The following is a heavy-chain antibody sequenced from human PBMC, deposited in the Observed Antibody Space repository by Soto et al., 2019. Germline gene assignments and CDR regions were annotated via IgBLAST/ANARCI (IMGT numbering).Heavy chain of an antibody. V-gene: IGHV4-39*01. CDR1: GVSISGSSYY. Sequence: QLQRQESGPGLVKPSETLSLICSVSGVSISGSSYYWGWIRQPPGKGLEWIGSIYYSGQTYYNPSLKSGVTISGERARNQCSLNLTSVTATDTAFYYCARHGSSWGQGTLVTVSS. CDR3: ARHGSS. CDR2: IYYSGQT. J-gene: IGHJ5*02.